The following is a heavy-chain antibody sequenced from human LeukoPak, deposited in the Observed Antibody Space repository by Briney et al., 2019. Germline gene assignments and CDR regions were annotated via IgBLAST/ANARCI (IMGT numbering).Heavy chain of an antibody. CDR2: INHSGST. Sequence: SETLSLTCAVYGWSFSGYYWSWIRQPPGKGLEWIGEINHSGSTNYNPSLKSRVTISVDTSKNQFSLKLSSVTAADTAAYYCARGRQLITMVRGVMKYFDYWGQGTLVTVSS. J-gene: IGHJ4*02. D-gene: IGHD3-10*01. CDR1: GWSFSGYY. CDR3: ARGRQLITMVRGVMKYFDY. V-gene: IGHV4-34*01.